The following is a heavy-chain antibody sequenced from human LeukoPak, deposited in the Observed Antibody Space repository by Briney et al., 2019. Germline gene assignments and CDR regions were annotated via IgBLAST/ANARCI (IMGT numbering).Heavy chain of an antibody. CDR2: ISSSSSTI. D-gene: IGHD2-2*01. V-gene: IGHV3-48*01. CDR3: ARDGCSSTSCYEGDYFDY. J-gene: IGHJ4*02. Sequence: PGGSLRLSCAASGFTFSSYSMNWVRQAPGKGLEWVSYISSSSSTIYYADSVKGRFTISRDNAKNSLYLQMNSLRAEDTAVYYCARDGCSSTSCYEGDYFDYWGQGTLVTVSS. CDR1: GFTFSSYS.